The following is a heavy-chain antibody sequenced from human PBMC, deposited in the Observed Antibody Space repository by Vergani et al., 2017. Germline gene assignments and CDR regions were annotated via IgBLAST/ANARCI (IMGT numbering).Heavy chain of an antibody. Sequence: QMQLQESGPGLVKASETLSLTCTVSGDSIISRSYYWGWMRQPPGKGLEWIGSIYNSGNGDSSSSLKSRVTISADTSKNQFSLRPTSVTAADTAVYYCASGKYYSDSTSHFRGRYFDVWGRGTLVTVPS. CDR3: ASGKYYSDSTSHFRGRYFDV. CDR1: GDSIISRSYY. V-gene: IGHV4-39*01. J-gene: IGHJ2*01. D-gene: IGHD3-16*01. CDR2: IYNSGNG.